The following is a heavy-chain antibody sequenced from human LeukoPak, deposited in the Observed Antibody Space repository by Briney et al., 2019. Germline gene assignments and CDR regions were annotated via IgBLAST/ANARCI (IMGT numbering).Heavy chain of an antibody. CDR3: AREGCSGGSCRYDP. D-gene: IGHD2-15*01. Sequence: GASVKVSCKASGYTFTSYDINWVRQATGQGLEWMGWMNPNSGNTGYAQKFQGRVTMTRNTSISTAYMELSSLRSEDTAVYYCAREGCSGGSCRYDPWGQGTLVTVSS. CDR2: MNPNSGNT. J-gene: IGHJ5*02. CDR1: GYTFTSYD. V-gene: IGHV1-8*01.